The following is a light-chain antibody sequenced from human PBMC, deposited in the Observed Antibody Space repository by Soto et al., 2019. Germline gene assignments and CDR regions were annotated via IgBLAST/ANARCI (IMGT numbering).Light chain of an antibody. CDR3: QQSYSTPPDT. V-gene: IGKV1-39*01. CDR2: AAS. CDR1: QSISRF. Sequence: DIQMTQSPSSLSASVGDRVTITCRASQSISRFLNWYQQMPGQAPKLLIYAASSLQSGVPSRFSGSGSGTEVTLTISSLQPEDLATYYCQQSYSTPPDTFGGGTKVEIK. J-gene: IGKJ4*01.